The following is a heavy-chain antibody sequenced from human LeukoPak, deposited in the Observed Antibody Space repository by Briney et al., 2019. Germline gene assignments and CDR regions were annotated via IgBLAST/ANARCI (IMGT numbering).Heavy chain of an antibody. Sequence: SETLPLTCAVYGGSFSGYYWSWIRQPPGKGLEWIGEINHSGSTNYDPSLKSRVTISVDTSKNQFSLRLSSVTAADTAVYYCARGGYCSGFSCYFDYWGQGTLVTVSS. CDR2: INHSGST. D-gene: IGHD2-15*01. CDR1: GGSFSGYY. V-gene: IGHV4-34*01. CDR3: ARGGYCSGFSCYFDY. J-gene: IGHJ4*02.